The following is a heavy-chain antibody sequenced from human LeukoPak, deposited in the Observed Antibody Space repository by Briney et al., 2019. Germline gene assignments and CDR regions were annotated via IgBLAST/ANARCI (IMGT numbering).Heavy chain of an antibody. D-gene: IGHD2-2*02. CDR3: AKVYTRAY. Sequence: PGGSLRLSCAASGFTFSSYGMHWVRQAPGKGLEWVAVISYDGSNKYYADSVKGRFTISRDNSKNTLYLQMNSLRAEDTAVYYCAKVYTRAYWGQGTLVTVSS. CDR1: GFTFSSYG. V-gene: IGHV3-30*18. CDR2: ISYDGSNK. J-gene: IGHJ4*02.